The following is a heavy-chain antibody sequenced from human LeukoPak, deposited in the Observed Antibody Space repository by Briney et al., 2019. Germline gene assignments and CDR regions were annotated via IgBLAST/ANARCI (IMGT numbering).Heavy chain of an antibody. Sequence: GGSLRLSCAASGFTFSSYGMSWVRQAPGKGPEWVASISSNGGSTYYADSVKGRFTISRDNSKNTLDLQMDSLRAEDTAVYYCANLRAYYGDYFDSWGQGTLVTVSS. J-gene: IGHJ4*02. CDR1: GFTFSSYG. CDR3: ANLRAYYGDYFDS. V-gene: IGHV3-23*01. D-gene: IGHD4-17*01. CDR2: ISSNGGST.